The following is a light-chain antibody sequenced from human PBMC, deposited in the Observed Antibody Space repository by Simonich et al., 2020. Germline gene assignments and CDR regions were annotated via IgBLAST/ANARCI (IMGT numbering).Light chain of an antibody. J-gene: IGKJ1*01. CDR3: QQDYRTPWT. CDR1: QSVLYSSNNKNY. V-gene: IGKV4-1*01. Sequence: DIVMTQSPDSLAVSLGERATINSKSSQSVLYSSNNKNYLAWYQQKPGQPPKLLIYWTSTRESGVPNRFSGSGSGTDVTHTISSLQAEDVAVYYCQQDYRTPWTFGQGTKVEIK. CDR2: WTS.